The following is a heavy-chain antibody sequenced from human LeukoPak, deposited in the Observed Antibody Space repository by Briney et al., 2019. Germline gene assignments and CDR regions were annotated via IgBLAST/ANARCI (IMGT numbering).Heavy chain of an antibody. Sequence: ASVKVSCKASGYTFTSYDINWVRQATGQGLEWMGWMNPNSGNTGYAQKFQGRVTITRNTSISTAYMELSSLRSEDTAVYYCARQEMATISFDPWGQGTLVTVSS. V-gene: IGHV1-8*03. D-gene: IGHD5-24*01. CDR1: GYTFTSYD. J-gene: IGHJ5*02. CDR3: ARQEMATISFDP. CDR2: MNPNSGNT.